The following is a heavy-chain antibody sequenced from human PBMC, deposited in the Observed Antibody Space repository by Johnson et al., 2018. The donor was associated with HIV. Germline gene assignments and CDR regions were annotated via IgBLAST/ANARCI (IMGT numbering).Heavy chain of an antibody. J-gene: IGHJ3*02. CDR1: GFTFSSYG. CDR3: AKDLSSSVGPGAFDI. CDR2: IRYDGSNK. V-gene: IGHV3-30*02. D-gene: IGHD6-13*01. Sequence: QEKLVESGGGVVQPGGSLRLSCAASGFTFSSYGMHWVRQAPGKGLEWVAFIRYDGSNKYYADSVKGRFTISRDNSKNSLYLQMNSLRAEDTAVYYCAKDLSSSVGPGAFDIWGQGTMVTVSS.